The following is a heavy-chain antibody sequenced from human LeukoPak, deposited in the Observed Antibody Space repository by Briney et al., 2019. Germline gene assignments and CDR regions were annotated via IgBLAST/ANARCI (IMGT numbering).Heavy chain of an antibody. Sequence: SETLSLTCTVSGGSISSFYWSWIRQPAGKGLEWIGHIYTSGSTNYNPSLKSRVTISVDKSKNQFSLKLTSLTAADTAVYYCARRQVLDYWGRGILVTVSS. CDR1: GGSISSFY. J-gene: IGHJ4*01. CDR2: IYTSGST. CDR3: ARRQVLDY. V-gene: IGHV4-4*07.